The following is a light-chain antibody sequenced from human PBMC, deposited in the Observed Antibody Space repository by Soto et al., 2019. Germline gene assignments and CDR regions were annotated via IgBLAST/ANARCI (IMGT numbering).Light chain of an antibody. CDR1: QSVSSSY. V-gene: IGKV3-15*01. CDR2: GAS. J-gene: IGKJ2*01. Sequence: EMVMTQSPATLSVSPGERATLSCRASQSVSSSYLAWYQQKPGQAPRLLIYGASTRATGIPARFSGSGSGTEFTLTISSLQSEDFAVYYCQQYNNWPQTFGQGTTLEIK. CDR3: QQYNNWPQT.